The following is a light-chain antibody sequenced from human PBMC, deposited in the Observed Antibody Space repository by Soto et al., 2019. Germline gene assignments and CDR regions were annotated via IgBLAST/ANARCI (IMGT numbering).Light chain of an antibody. CDR1: QGISTD. J-gene: IGKJ1*01. V-gene: IGKV1-6*01. CDR2: AAS. CDR3: LQGYNDPRT. Sequence: IQMTQSPSSLSASVGDRVTITCRASQGISTDLAWSQQKQGKAPTFLIYAASTLHSGVPSRFSGIGSGTDFTITINGLHPEDYAPYSCLQGYNDPRTFGQGTRVDIK.